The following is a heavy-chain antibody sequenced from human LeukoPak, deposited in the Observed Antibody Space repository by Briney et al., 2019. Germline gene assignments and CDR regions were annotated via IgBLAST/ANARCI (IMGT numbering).Heavy chain of an antibody. CDR1: GYTFTAYY. D-gene: IGHD6-19*01. CDR2: INPNSGGT. Sequence: ASVKVSCKASGYTFTAYYMHWVRQAPGQGLEWMGWINPNSGGTNYAQKFQGGVSMTRDTSINTAYMELSRPTSDDTAVYYCARGPQAGPDYWGQGTLVTVSS. CDR3: ARGPQAGPDY. V-gene: IGHV1-2*02. J-gene: IGHJ4*02.